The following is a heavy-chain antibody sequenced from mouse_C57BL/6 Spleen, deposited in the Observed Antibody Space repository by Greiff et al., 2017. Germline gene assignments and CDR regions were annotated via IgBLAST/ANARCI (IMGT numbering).Heavy chain of an antibody. Sequence: QVQLKQPGAELVKPGASVKLSCKASGYTFTSYWMHWVKQRPGQGLEWIGMIHPNSGSTNYNEKFKSKATLTVDKSSSTAYMQLSSLTSEDSAVYYCARGGNGNRPFDYWGQGTTLTVSS. CDR3: ARGGNGNRPFDY. J-gene: IGHJ2*01. V-gene: IGHV1-64*01. CDR1: GYTFTSYW. CDR2: IHPNSGST. D-gene: IGHD2-1*01.